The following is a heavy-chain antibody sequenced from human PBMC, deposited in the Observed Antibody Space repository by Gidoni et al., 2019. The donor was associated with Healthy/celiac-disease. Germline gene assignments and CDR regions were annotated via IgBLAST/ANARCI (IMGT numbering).Heavy chain of an antibody. J-gene: IGHJ3*02. V-gene: IGHV3-30*18. Sequence: QVQLVESGGGVVQPGRSLRLSCVASGFTFSSYGMHWVRQAPGKGLEWVAVISYDGSNKYYADSVKGRFTISRDNSKNTLYLQMNSLRAEDTAVYYCANPRGAFDIWGQGTMVTVSS. CDR3: ANPRGAFDI. CDR2: ISYDGSNK. CDR1: GFTFSSYG.